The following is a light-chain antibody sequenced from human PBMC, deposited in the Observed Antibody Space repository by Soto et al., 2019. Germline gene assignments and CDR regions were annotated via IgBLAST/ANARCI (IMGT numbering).Light chain of an antibody. CDR2: DVS. V-gene: IGLV2-14*01. CDR3: ISYTSSSTLV. J-gene: IGLJ3*02. CDR1: SSDVGGYNY. Sequence: QSALTQPASVSGSPGQSITISCTGTSSDVGGYNYVSWYQHHPGEAPKLMIYDVSNRPSGVSNRFSGSKSGNTASLTISGLQAEDEADYYCISYTSSSTLVFGGGTKLTVL.